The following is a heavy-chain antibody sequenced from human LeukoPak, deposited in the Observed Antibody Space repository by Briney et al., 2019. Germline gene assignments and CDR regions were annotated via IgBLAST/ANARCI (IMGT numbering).Heavy chain of an antibody. Sequence: SETLSLTCTVSGGSIDRSTYYWGWIRQPPGKGLEWIGSIYYSGGTYYNPSLKSRVTISVDTSKNQFSLNLSSVTAADTAVYYCAKHQSVTPAADYWGQGILVTVSS. J-gene: IGHJ4*02. CDR1: GGSIDRSTYY. V-gene: IGHV4-39*01. D-gene: IGHD2-2*01. CDR2: IYYSGGT. CDR3: AKHQSVTPAADY.